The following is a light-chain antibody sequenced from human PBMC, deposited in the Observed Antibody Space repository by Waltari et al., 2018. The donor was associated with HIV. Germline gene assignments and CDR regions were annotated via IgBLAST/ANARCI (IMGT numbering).Light chain of an antibody. CDR2: SAF. V-gene: IGKV1-12*01. Sequence: IQMTQSPSSVSASVGDRVTITCRASQVISNWLGWYQQKPGKAPKLLIHSAFTLESGVASRFSGSRSGTDYTLTITNLQPEDFATYFCQQANSSPFTFGPGTKVDMK. J-gene: IGKJ3*01. CDR3: QQANSSPFT. CDR1: QVISNW.